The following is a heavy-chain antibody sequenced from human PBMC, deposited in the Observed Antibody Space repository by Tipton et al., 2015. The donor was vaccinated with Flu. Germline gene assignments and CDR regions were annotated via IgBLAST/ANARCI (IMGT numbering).Heavy chain of an antibody. D-gene: IGHD1-1*01. J-gene: IGHJ4*02. V-gene: IGHV2-5*02. CDR2: IYWDDDK. CDR1: GFSLSTSGVG. CDR3: AHMSVGPGNVDLDY. Sequence: LVKPTQTLTLTCTFSGFSLSTSGVGVGWIRQPPGKALEWLALIYWDDDKRYSPSLKSRLTITKDTSKNQVVLTMTNMDPVDTATYYCAHMSVGPGNVDLDYWGQGTLVTVSS.